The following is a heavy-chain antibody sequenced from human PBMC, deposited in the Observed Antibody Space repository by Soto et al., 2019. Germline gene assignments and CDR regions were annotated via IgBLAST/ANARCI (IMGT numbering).Heavy chain of an antibody. Sequence: QVQLVQSGTVVQRRGSSVKVSCQASGGTFSSHGMAWVRQAPGQGLAWMGGIIPTFGTPTYAPKFQGSVTITADKYTTTAYMELSSLRAEATGFYYCASDRSAHYFDSWGQGTLITVSS. D-gene: IGHD1-26*01. V-gene: IGHV1-69*06. CDR1: GGTFSSHG. CDR3: ASDRSAHYFDS. J-gene: IGHJ4*02. CDR2: IIPTFGTP.